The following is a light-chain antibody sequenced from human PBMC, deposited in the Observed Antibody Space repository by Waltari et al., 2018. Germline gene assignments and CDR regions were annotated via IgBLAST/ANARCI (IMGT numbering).Light chain of an antibody. V-gene: IGLV8-61*01. J-gene: IGLJ3*02. CDR3: ALYMGSGIWV. CDR2: KAN. Sequence: QTVVTQAPSLSVSPGGTVTPTCALSSASLSPTSYATWYQQTPGQAPRTLVYKANARSSGVPDRFSGSILGNTAALTITGAQADDESDYYCALYMGSGIWVFGGGTRLTVL. CDR1: SASLSPTSY.